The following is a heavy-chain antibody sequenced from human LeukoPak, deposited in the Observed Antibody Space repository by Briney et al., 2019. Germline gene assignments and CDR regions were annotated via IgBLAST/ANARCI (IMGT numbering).Heavy chain of an antibody. CDR2: IYSGGST. Sequence: GGSLRLSCAASGFTVSSNYMSWVRQAPGKGLEWVSVIYSGGSTYYADSVKGRFTIPRDNTKNTLDLQMNSLRAEETAVYYCARSWVVPGHFDYWGQGTLVTVSS. J-gene: IGHJ4*02. V-gene: IGHV3-53*01. D-gene: IGHD2-2*01. CDR3: ARSWVVPGHFDY. CDR1: GFTVSSNY.